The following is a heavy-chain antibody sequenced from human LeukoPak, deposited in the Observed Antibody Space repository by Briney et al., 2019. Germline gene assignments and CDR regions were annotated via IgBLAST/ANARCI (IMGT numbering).Heavy chain of an antibody. CDR2: VYPLDSET. Sequence: GESLKISCQTSGYSFNTFMIAWVRPAPGRGLEWMGLVYPLDSETRYGPSFQGQVTISADKSTSSAFLQWDSLKASDTAMYYCVIHNTGADYWGQGTLVTVSS. CDR1: GYSFNTFM. J-gene: IGHJ4*02. V-gene: IGHV5-51*01. CDR3: VIHNTGADY. D-gene: IGHD1-14*01.